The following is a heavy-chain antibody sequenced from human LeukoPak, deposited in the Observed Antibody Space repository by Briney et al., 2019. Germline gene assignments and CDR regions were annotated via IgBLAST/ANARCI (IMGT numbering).Heavy chain of an antibody. CDR1: GGSISSGYY. D-gene: IGHD4-17*01. CDR2: IYHTGST. CDR3: ARLLRSGDPTYYFDY. J-gene: IGHJ4*02. Sequence: SETLSLTCTVSGGSISSGYYWGWIRQPPGKGLEWIGSIYHTGSTYYSPSLKSRVTMSVDTSKNQFSLKLSSVTAADTAVYYCARLLRSGDPTYYFDYWGQGTLVTVSS. V-gene: IGHV4-38-2*02.